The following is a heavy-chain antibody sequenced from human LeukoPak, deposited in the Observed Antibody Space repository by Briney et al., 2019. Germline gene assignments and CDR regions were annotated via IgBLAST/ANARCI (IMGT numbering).Heavy chain of an antibody. D-gene: IGHD5-24*01. J-gene: IGHJ5*02. Sequence: SETLSLTCTVSGGSISSGSYYWNWIRQPAGKGLDWVGRIYTSGSTNHNPSFESRVTISLDTSKNQFSLNLSSVTAADTAVYYCAGDYKTLGSWGQGTLVTVSS. CDR3: AGDYKTLGS. CDR2: IYTSGST. CDR1: GGSISSGSYY. V-gene: IGHV4-61*02.